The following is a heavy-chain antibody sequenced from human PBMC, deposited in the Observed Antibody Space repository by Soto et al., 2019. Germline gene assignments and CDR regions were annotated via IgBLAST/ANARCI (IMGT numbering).Heavy chain of an antibody. Sequence: GGSLRLSCAASGFTFSSYAMSWVRQAPGKGLEWVSAISGSGGSTYYADSVKGRFTISRDNSKNTLYLQMNSLRAEDTAVYYCANRVAGTNVFDYWGQGTLVTVSS. CDR2: ISGSGGST. J-gene: IGHJ4*02. CDR1: GFTFSSYA. CDR3: ANRVAGTNVFDY. D-gene: IGHD1-7*01. V-gene: IGHV3-23*01.